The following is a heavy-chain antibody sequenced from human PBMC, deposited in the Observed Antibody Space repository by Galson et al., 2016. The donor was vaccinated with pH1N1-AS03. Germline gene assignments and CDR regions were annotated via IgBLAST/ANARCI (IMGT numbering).Heavy chain of an antibody. V-gene: IGHV1-2*06. J-gene: IGHJ4*02. CDR2: INPKTEGT. CDR3: ARVGIVETVMIRCGDVCYSTDY. CDR1: GYTLTAYY. D-gene: IGHD2-21*02. Sequence: SVKVSCKVSGYTLTAYYIHWVRQAPGQGLEWMGLINPKTEGTYSAQKFQGRVTMTRDTSVSTAYMELTWLTSDDTAVYYCARVGIVETVMIRCGDVCYSTDYWGQGTLVTVSS.